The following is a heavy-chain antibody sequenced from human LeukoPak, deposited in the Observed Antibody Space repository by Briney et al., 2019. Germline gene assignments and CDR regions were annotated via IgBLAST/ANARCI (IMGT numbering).Heavy chain of an antibody. CDR1: GGSMTDYY. J-gene: IGHJ4*02. D-gene: IGHD3-16*01. Sequence: PSETLSLTCTVSGGSMTDYYWSWIRQPPGRELEWIGYIYYSGTTYYNPSLKSRVTMSVDTSEKQFSLKLSSVTAADTAVYFCARNYDRMDYWGQGTLVTVSS. CDR2: IYYSGTT. V-gene: IGHV4-59*01. CDR3: ARNYDRMDY.